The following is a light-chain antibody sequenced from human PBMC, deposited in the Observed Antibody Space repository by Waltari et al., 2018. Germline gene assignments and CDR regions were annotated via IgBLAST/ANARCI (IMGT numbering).Light chain of an antibody. CDR2: DAS. CDR3: QQYNRWPPIT. J-gene: IGKJ5*01. Sequence: EVVMTQSPATLSVFPGESATLSCRASQTVSSNLAWYQQRPGQAPRVLIFDASTRAPSVPARFSGSGSGTEFTLTIRSLQSEDSAVYYCQQYNRWPPITFGQGTRLEIK. CDR1: QTVSSN. V-gene: IGKV3-15*01.